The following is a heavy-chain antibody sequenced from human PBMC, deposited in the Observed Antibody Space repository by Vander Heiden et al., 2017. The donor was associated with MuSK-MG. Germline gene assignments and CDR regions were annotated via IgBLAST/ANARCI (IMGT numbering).Heavy chain of an antibody. CDR3: ARSRGYFDTRCLPD. J-gene: IGHJ4*02. V-gene: IGHV1-8*01. Sequence: QVQLVQSGAEVKKPGASVKVSCKASGYTFTNHDIHGVRQAPGQGLEWMGWVSPDSTDTGYAERLEGRLTMTTDTSTSTDYMELTRLKSEDTAVYDCARSRGYFDTRCLPDWGQGTLVTVS. D-gene: IGHD3-22*01. CDR1: GYTFTNHD. CDR2: VSPDSTDT.